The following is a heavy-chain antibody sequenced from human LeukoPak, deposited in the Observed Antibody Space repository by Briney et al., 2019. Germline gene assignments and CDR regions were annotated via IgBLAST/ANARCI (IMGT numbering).Heavy chain of an antibody. CDR1: GDSVSSNSAA. CDR2: TYYRSKWHN. Sequence: SQTLSLTCAISGDSVSSNSAAWTWIRQSPSRGLEWRGRTYYRSKWHNDYAVSVKTRISINPHQSKNQFSLQLNSVTPEDTAVYYCARSHSGYVDYWGQGTLVTVSS. CDR3: ARSHSGYVDY. D-gene: IGHD1-26*01. J-gene: IGHJ4*02. V-gene: IGHV6-1*01.